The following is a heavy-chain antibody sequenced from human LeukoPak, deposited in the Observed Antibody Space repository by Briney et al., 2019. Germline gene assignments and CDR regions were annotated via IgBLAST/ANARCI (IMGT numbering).Heavy chain of an antibody. Sequence: PGGSLRLSCAASGFAFSSYAMSWVRQAPGKGLEWVSAISGSGGSTYYADSVKGRFTISRDNSKNTLYLQMNSLRAEDTAVYYCAKSSYGDYIYFDYWGQGTLVTASS. V-gene: IGHV3-23*01. J-gene: IGHJ4*02. D-gene: IGHD4-17*01. CDR3: AKSSYGDYIYFDY. CDR2: ISGSGGST. CDR1: GFAFSSYA.